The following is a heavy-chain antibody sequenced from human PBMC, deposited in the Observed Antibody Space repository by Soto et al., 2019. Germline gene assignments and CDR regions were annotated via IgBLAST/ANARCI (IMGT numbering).Heavy chain of an antibody. D-gene: IGHD5-12*01. J-gene: IGHJ6*02. CDR3: ARDMLEMATMSPYYYYGMDV. Sequence: GSLRLSCAASGFTFSSYAMHWVRQAPGKGLEWVAVISYDGSNKYYADSVKGRFTISRDNSKNTLYLQMNSLRAEDTAVYYCARDMLEMATMSPYYYYGMDVWGQGTTVTVSS. CDR1: GFTFSSYA. V-gene: IGHV3-30-3*01. CDR2: ISYDGSNK.